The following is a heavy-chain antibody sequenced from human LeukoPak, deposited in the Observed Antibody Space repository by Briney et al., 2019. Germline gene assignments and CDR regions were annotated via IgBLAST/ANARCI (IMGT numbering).Heavy chain of an antibody. CDR1: GYTFTIYD. J-gene: IGHJ5*02. CDR2: MNPNRGNT. V-gene: IGHV1-8*03. D-gene: IGHD4-11*01. CDR3: ARGLLGFMRSDYSNYWDNWFDP. Sequence: ASVKVSCKASGYTFTIYDINWVRQATGQGLEWMGWMNPNRGNTGYAQKFQGRVTITRNTSISTAYMELSSLRFEDTAVYYCARGLLGFMRSDYSNYWDNWFDPWGQGTLVTVSS.